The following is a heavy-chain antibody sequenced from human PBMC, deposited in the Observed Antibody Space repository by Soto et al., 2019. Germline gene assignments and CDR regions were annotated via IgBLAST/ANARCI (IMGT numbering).Heavy chain of an antibody. CDR1: GFTFSNAW. D-gene: IGHD2-2*01. CDR2: IKSKTDGGTT. CDR3: TTDGLTDIVVVPVDAFDI. V-gene: IGHV3-15*01. Sequence: EVQLVESGGGLVKPGGSLRLSCAASGFTFSNAWMSWVRQAPGKGLEWVGRIKSKTDGGTTDYAAPVKGRFTISRDDSKNTLYLQMNSLKTEDTAVYYCTTDGLTDIVVVPVDAFDIWGQGTMVTVSS. J-gene: IGHJ3*02.